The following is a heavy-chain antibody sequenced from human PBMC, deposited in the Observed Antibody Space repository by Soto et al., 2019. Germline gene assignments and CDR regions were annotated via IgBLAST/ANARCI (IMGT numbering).Heavy chain of an antibody. CDR1: GFTFNYYP. CDR2: VSFDGSNK. V-gene: IGHV3-30-3*01. J-gene: IGHJ6*02. CDR3: ARLPGPLVAVLYIYPLDGREAMSDVDV. Sequence: QMQLVESGGGVVQPGGSLRLSCAASGFTFNYYPMHWVRQAPGNGLEWVAVVSFDGSNKYYADSVKGRFTISKDNSKNTLYLQMNSLRREDTAVYYCARLPGPLVAVLYIYPLDGREAMSDVDVWGQGTTVTVSS. D-gene: IGHD6-19*01.